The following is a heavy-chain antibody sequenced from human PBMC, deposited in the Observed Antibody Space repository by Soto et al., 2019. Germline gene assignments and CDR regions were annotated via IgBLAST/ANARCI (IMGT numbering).Heavy chain of an antibody. J-gene: IGHJ2*01. CDR1: GFTFSSYA. Sequence: GGSLILSCAASGFTFSSYAMSWVRQAPGKGLEWVSAISGSGGSTYYADSVKGRFTISRDNSKNTLYLQMNSLRAEDTAVYYCAKHLTVTTLGWYFDLWGRGTLVTVSS. D-gene: IGHD4-17*01. CDR2: ISGSGGST. V-gene: IGHV3-23*01. CDR3: AKHLTVTTLGWYFDL.